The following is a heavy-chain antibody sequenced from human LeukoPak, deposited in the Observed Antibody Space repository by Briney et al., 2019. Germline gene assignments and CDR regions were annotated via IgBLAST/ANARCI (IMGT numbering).Heavy chain of an antibody. J-gene: IGHJ4*02. Sequence: SETLSLTCAVYAESFSDYHWSWIRQPPGKGLEWIGEINHSGSTNYNPSLKTRVTISIDTSNNQFSLKLSSVTAADTAVYYCARGRGVKYNSDRIYSFDYWGQGTLVTVSS. CDR3: ARGRGVKYNSDRIYSFDY. D-gene: IGHD1-1*01. CDR2: INHSGST. V-gene: IGHV4-34*01. CDR1: AESFSDYH.